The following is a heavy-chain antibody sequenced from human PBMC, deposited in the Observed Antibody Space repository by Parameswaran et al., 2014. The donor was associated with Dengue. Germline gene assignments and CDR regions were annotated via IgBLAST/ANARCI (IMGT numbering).Heavy chain of an antibody. CDR3: ARDHSATTVTGASSDY. CDR2: ISSSSSYI. Sequence: KWIRQPPREGAGSGSRSISSSSSYIYYADSVKGRFTISRDNAKNSLYLQMNSLRAEDTAVYYCARDHSATTVTGASSDYWGQGTLVTVSS. V-gene: IGHV3-21*01. D-gene: IGHD1-1*01. J-gene: IGHJ4*02.